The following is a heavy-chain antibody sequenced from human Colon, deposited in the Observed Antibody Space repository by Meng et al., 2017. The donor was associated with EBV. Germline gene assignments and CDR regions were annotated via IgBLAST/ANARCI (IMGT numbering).Heavy chain of an antibody. CDR1: GGSFSDSY. J-gene: IGHJ4*02. Sequence: QLKHGGARPLNPSETLALTCPVYGGSFSDSYWTWIRQPPGKGLEWIGEINHVGSTTYNPSLKSRVTISVDTSKNQFSLKLSSVTAADAAVYYCASSDCSGGTCYLDCWGQGTLVTVSS. D-gene: IGHD2-15*01. CDR2: INHVGST. V-gene: IGHV4-34*01. CDR3: ASSDCSGGTCYLDC.